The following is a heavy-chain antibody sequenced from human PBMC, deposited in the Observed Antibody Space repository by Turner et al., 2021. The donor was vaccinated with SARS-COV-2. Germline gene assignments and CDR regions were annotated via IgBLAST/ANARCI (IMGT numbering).Heavy chain of an antibody. Sequence: QVQLQESCPGLVKPSETLSLTCTVSGCSISSYYWSWIRLPPGKGLEWTGYIYYSGSTNYNPPLKSRVTISVDTSKNQFSLKLSSVTAADTAVYYCARHPLNYDFWSGYYYYGMDVWGQGTTVTVSS. V-gene: IGHV4-59*08. D-gene: IGHD3-3*01. J-gene: IGHJ6*02. CDR1: GCSISSYY. CDR2: IYYSGST. CDR3: ARHPLNYDFWSGYYYYGMDV.